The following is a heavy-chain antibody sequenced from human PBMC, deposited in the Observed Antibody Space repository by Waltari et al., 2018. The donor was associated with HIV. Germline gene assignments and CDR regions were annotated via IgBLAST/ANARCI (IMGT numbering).Heavy chain of an antibody. CDR3: AKDSMGAIDVEDYFDF. J-gene: IGHJ4*02. CDR2: IRSIGDTT. D-gene: IGHD1-26*01. V-gene: IGHV3-23*01. CDR1: GFIFSNYA. Sequence: EVHRSEFGGGLVQPGGSLRLSCATSGFIFSNYAMSWVRQAPGKGLEWVSTIRSIGDTTYYADSVKGRFTTTRANSKDTLYLQMNSLRAEDTAVYYCAKDSMGAIDVEDYFDFWGQGTLVTVSS.